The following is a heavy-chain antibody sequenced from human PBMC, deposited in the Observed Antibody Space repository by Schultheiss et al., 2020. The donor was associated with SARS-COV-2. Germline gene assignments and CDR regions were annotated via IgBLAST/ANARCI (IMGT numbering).Heavy chain of an antibody. D-gene: IGHD1-26*01. V-gene: IGHV5-51*01. CDR1: GYSFTSYW. Sequence: GESLKISCKGSGYSFTSYWIGWVRQMPGKGLEWMGIIYPGDSDTRYSPSFQGQVTISADKSISTAYLQWSSLKASDTAMYYCARRGQGGSHPLGSDAFDIWGQGTMVTVSS. J-gene: IGHJ3*02. CDR2: IYPGDSDT. CDR3: ARRGQGGSHPLGSDAFDI.